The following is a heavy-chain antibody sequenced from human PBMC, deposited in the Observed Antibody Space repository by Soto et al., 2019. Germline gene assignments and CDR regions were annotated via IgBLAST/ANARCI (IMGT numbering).Heavy chain of an antibody. D-gene: IGHD3-10*01. CDR1: GGSISSGGYY. Sequence: QVQLQESGPGLVKPSQTLSLTCTVSGGSISSGGYYWSWIRQHPGKGLERIGYIYYSGSTYYNPSLKSRVIISVDTSKNQFSLKLSSVTAADTAVYYCARELRFGEDYYCMDVWGQGTTVTVSS. CDR2: IYYSGST. J-gene: IGHJ6*02. CDR3: ARELRFGEDYYCMDV. V-gene: IGHV4-31*03.